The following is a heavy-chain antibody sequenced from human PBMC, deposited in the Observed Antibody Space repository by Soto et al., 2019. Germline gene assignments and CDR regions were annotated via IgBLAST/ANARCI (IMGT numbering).Heavy chain of an antibody. CDR2: IYWDDDE. J-gene: IGHJ4*02. CDR1: GFSFSSSAVG. Sequence: QITLKESGPTLVKPTKTLTLTCTFSGFSFSSSAVGVAWIRQPPGKALEWLALIYWDDDEGYSPSLKSRLTITRDTSTNQVVLTMTAMDPFDTGTYFCGRRTTLRGVIGAHVDNWGQGTLVTFSS. V-gene: IGHV2-5*02. CDR3: GRRTTLRGVIGAHVDN. D-gene: IGHD3-10*01.